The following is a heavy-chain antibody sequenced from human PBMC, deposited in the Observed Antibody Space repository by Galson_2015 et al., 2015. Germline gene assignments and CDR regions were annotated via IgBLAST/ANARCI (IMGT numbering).Heavy chain of an antibody. D-gene: IGHD2-15*01. CDR3: ARDCSGGSEGWFDP. V-gene: IGHV3-33*01. CDR1: GFTFSSYG. CDR2: IWYDGSNK. J-gene: IGHJ5*02. Sequence: SLRLSCAASGFTFSSYGMHWVRQAPGKGLEWVAVIWYDGSNKYYADSVKGRFTISRDNSKNTLYLQMNSLRAEDTAVYYCARDCSGGSEGWFDPWGQGTLVTASS.